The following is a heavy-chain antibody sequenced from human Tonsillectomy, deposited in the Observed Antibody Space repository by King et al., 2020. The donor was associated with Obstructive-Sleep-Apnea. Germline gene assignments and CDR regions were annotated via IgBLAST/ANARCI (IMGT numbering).Heavy chain of an antibody. CDR1: GFTFDDYT. D-gene: IGHD2-2*01. V-gene: IGHV3-43*01. CDR2: ISWHGDGT. CDR3: AKDNIYQLISGPDY. J-gene: IGHJ4*02. Sequence: VQLVESGGVVVQPGGSLRLSCAASGFTFDDYTMHWVRQAPGKGLEWVALISWHGDGTYYADSVRGRFTISRDNRKNSLYLQMNSLRTEDTALYYSAKDNIYQLISGPDYWGQGTLVTVSS.